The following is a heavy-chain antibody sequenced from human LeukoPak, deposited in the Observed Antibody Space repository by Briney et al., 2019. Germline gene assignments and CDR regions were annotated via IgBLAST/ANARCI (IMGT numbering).Heavy chain of an antibody. Sequence: PGGSLRLSCAASGFTFSSYSMNWVRQAPGEGLEWVSSISSSSSYIYYADSVKGRFTISRDNAKNSLYLQMNSLRAEDTAVYYCARELDWGSAGYYFDYWGQGTLVTVSS. CDR3: ARELDWGSAGYYFDY. V-gene: IGHV3-21*01. D-gene: IGHD3/OR15-3a*01. J-gene: IGHJ4*02. CDR2: ISSSSSYI. CDR1: GFTFSSYS.